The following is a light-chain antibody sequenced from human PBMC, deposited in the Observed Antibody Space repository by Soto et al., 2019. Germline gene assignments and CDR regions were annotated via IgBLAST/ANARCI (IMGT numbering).Light chain of an antibody. J-gene: IGKJ1*01. CDR2: GAS. CDR1: QSISDT. CDR3: QQYNNWPPVT. V-gene: IGKV3D-15*01. Sequence: EIVLTQSPATLSVSPGGRATLSCRASQSISDTLAWYQQKPGQAPRLLIYGASSRATGIPDRFSGGGSGTDFTLTISRLEPEDFAVYYCQQYNNWPPVTFGQGTKVDIK.